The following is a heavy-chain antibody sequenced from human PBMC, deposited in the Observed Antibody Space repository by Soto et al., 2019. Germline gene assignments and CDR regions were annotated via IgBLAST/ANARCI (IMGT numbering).Heavy chain of an antibody. V-gene: IGHV4-61*01. Sequence: QVPLQESGPGRLKPSETLSLSCTVSDGSVISGRYYWSWIRQSPWKGLEWIGFIYYSRGTNYNPSLQSRVTISLDTAKNQISLRLSSVTAADTALYYWARDSNWRGFDYWGQGTLVTVSS. CDR3: ARDSNWRGFDY. D-gene: IGHD1-1*01. CDR1: DGSVISGRYY. J-gene: IGHJ4*02. CDR2: IYYSRGT.